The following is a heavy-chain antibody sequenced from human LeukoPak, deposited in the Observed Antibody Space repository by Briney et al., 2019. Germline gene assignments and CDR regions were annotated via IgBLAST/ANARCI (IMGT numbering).Heavy chain of an antibody. CDR1: GFTFSTYT. J-gene: IGHJ4*02. Sequence: GGSLRLSCAASGFTFSTYTLSWVRQAPGKGLGWVSTIRGSGGSTYYADSVKGRITISRDNSKNTLYLQMISLTAEDTAVYYCAKGGYRYEGNLDYWGQGTLVTVSS. V-gene: IGHV3-23*01. CDR2: IRGSGGST. D-gene: IGHD3-16*02. CDR3: AKGGYRYEGNLDY.